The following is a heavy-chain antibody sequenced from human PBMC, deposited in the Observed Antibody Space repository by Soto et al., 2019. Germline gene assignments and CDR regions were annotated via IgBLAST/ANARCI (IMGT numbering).Heavy chain of an antibody. J-gene: IGHJ4*02. CDR1: GGSISSGGYS. CDR2: IYQSGST. Sequence: QLQLQESGSGLVKPSQTLSLTCAVSGGSISSGGYSWSWIRQPPGKGLEWIGYIYQSGSTFYNPSLKSRVTISRDRAKNQFSLKVSSVTAADTAVYYCAGLYSSGWYFDYWGQGTLVIVSS. D-gene: IGHD6-19*01. V-gene: IGHV4-30-2*01. CDR3: AGLYSSGWYFDY.